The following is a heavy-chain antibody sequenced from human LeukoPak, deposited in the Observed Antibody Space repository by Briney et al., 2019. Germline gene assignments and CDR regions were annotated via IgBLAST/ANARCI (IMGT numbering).Heavy chain of an antibody. CDR2: TSAYNDKT. J-gene: IGHJ5*02. CDR3: ARDESLWFGESNWFDP. CDR1: GYTFTTYG. V-gene: IGHV1-18*01. Sequence: ASVKVSCKASGYTFTTYGISWVRQAPGQGLEWMGWTSAYNDKTKYAQKLEGRVTMTTDTSTSAAYMEMRSLRSDDTAVYYCARDESLWFGESNWFDPWGQGTLVTVSS. D-gene: IGHD3-10*01.